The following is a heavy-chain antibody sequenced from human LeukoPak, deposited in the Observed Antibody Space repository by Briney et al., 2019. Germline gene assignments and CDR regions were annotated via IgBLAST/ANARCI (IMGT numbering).Heavy chain of an antibody. V-gene: IGHV3-64*05. D-gene: IGHD6-6*01. CDR2: INTNGANT. CDR1: GFSVSTNY. Sequence: GGSLRLSCVVSGFSVSTNYMSWVRQAPGKGLEYVSSINTNGANTYYADSVKGRFTISRDNSRNTVYVQMNSLTPEDTAVYYCVKGLDYSSSQMDSWGQGTLVTVSS. J-gene: IGHJ4*02. CDR3: VKGLDYSSSQMDS.